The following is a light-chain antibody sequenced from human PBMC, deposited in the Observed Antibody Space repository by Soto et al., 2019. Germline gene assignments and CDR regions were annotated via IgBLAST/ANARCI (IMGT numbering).Light chain of an antibody. V-gene: IGKV3-15*01. CDR2: GAS. J-gene: IGKJ4*01. CDR1: QSVGSN. Sequence: EIVMTQSPATLPVSPGEGATLSCRAGQSVGSNLAWYQQKPGQAPRLLIYGASTRATGVPARFSGSGSGTEFTLTISSLQSEDFAVYYCQQYEDWPPQLTFGGGTKVEIK. CDR3: QQYEDWPPQLT.